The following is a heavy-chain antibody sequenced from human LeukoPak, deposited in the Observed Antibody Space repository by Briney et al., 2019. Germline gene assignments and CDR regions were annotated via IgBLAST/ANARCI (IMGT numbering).Heavy chain of an antibody. V-gene: IGHV4-34*01. CDR2: INHSGST. CDR1: GGSFSGYY. J-gene: IGHJ3*02. Sequence: SETLSLTCAVYGGSFSGYYWSWIRQPPGKGLEWIGEINHSGSTNYNPSHKSRVTISVDTSKNQFSLKLSSVTAADTAVYYCARGSRDAFDIWGQGTMVTVSS. CDR3: ARGSRDAFDI.